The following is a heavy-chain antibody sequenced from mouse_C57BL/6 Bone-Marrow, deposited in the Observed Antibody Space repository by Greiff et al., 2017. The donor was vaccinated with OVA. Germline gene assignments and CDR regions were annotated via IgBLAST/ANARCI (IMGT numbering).Heavy chain of an antibody. J-gene: IGHJ2*01. CDR1: GYTFTDYY. Sequence: VQLQQSGPELVKPGASVKISCKASGYTFTDYYMNWVKQSHGKSLEWIGDINPNNGGTSYNQKFKGKATFTVDKSSSTAYMELRSLTSEDSAVYYCARGGGEFFDYWGQGTTLTVSS. D-gene: IGHD1-1*02. CDR3: ARGGGEFFDY. CDR2: INPNNGGT. V-gene: IGHV1-26*01.